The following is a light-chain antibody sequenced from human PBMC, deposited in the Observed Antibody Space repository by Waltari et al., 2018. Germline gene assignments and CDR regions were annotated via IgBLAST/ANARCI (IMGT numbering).Light chain of an antibody. CDR2: DVS. J-gene: IGLJ1*01. CDR1: SSDVGGYNY. CDR3: TSFTSSGNYV. V-gene: IGLV2-14*01. Sequence: QPALTQPAPVTGSPGQSIPISCTGSSSDVGGYNYVSWYQQHPGKAPKVLIYDVSKWPSGVSNRFSGSKSGNTASLTISGLQAEDEADYYCTSFTSSGNYVFGTGTKVTV.